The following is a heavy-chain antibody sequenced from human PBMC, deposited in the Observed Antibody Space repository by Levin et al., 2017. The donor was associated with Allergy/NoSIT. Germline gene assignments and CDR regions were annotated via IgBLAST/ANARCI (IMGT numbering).Heavy chain of an antibody. J-gene: IGHJ4*02. CDR3: ARGLYWQWLIYYFDY. CDR1: GYTFTSYD. Sequence: ASVKVSCKASGYTFTSYDINWVRQATGQGLEWMGWMNPNSGNTGYAQKFPGRVTMTRNTSISTAYMELSSLRSEDTAVYYCARGLYWQWLIYYFDYWGQGTLVTVSS. CDR2: MNPNSGNT. V-gene: IGHV1-8*01. D-gene: IGHD6-19*01.